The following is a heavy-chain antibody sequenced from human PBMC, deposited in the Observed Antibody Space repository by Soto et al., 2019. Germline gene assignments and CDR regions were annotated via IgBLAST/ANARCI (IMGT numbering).Heavy chain of an antibody. CDR1: GYTFTGYY. J-gene: IGHJ4*02. V-gene: IGHV1-2*04. D-gene: IGHD3-16*02. CDR3: ARSPGSYVWGSYRVPQALDY. Sequence: ASVKVSCKASGYTFTGYYMHWVRQAPGQGLEWMGWINPNSGGTNYAQKFQGWVTMTRDTSISTAYMELSRLRSDDTAVYYCARSPGSYVWGSYRVPQALDYWGQGTLVTVSS. CDR2: INPNSGGT.